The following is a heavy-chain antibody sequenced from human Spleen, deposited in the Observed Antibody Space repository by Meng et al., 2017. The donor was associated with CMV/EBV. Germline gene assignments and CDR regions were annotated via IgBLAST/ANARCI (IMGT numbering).Heavy chain of an antibody. D-gene: IGHD5-18*01. CDR1: GCTFSDYY. Sequence: SWGVSGCTFSDYYMNWIRQAPGKGLEWISYISGSGSTEYYADSVRGRFTISRDNAKNSLYLQMNSLRAEDTAVYYCARVNSYGYIDYWGQGTLVTVSS. V-gene: IGHV3-11*04. J-gene: IGHJ4*02. CDR2: ISGSGSTE. CDR3: ARVNSYGYIDY.